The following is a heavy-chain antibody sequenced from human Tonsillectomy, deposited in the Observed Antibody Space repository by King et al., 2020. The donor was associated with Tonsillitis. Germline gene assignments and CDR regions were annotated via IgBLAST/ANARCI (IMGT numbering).Heavy chain of an antibody. CDR3: ARDHPSPYYYDSSGYSFYMDV. CDR1: GFTVSSNY. Sequence: QLVQSGGGLIQPGGSLRLSCAASGFTVSSNYMSWVRQAPGKGLEWVSVIYSGGSTYYADSVKGRFTISRDNSKNTLYLQMNSLRAEDTAVYYCARDHPSPYYYDSSGYSFYMDVWGKGTTVTVSS. J-gene: IGHJ6*03. D-gene: IGHD3-22*01. CDR2: IYSGGST. V-gene: IGHV3-53*01.